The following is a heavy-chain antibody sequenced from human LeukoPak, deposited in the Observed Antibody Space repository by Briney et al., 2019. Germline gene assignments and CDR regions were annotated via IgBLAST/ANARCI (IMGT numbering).Heavy chain of an antibody. D-gene: IGHD6-6*01. Sequence: ASVKVSCKASGYTFTGYYMHWVRQAPGQGLEWMGWINPNSGGTNYAQKFQGRVTMTRDTSISTSYMELSRLRSDDTAVYYCARGNGQLVEGNWFDPWGQGTLVTVSS. CDR2: INPNSGGT. J-gene: IGHJ5*02. CDR1: GYTFTGYY. V-gene: IGHV1-2*02. CDR3: ARGNGQLVEGNWFDP.